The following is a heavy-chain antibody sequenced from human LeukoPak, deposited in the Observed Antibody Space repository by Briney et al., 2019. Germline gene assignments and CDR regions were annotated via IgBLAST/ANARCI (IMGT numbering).Heavy chain of an antibody. CDR3: ARGEMGYCSSTSCYYYYYYGMDV. V-gene: IGHV4-34*01. J-gene: IGHJ6*02. D-gene: IGHD2-2*01. CDR2: INHSGST. Sequence: PSETLSLTCAVYGGSFSGYYWSWIRQPPGKGLEWIGEINHSGSTNYNPSLKSRVTISVDTSKNQFSLKLSSVTAADTAVYYCARGEMGYCSSTSCYYYYYYGMDVWGQGTTVTVSS. CDR1: GGSFSGYY.